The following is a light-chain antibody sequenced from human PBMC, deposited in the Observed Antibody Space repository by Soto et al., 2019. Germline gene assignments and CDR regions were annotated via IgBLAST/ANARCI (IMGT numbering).Light chain of an antibody. Sequence: EIVLTQSPGTLSLSPXEXXXLSCRASQSVSSSYLAWYQQKPGQAPRLLIYGASSRATGIPDRFSGSGSGTDFTLTISRLEPEDFAVYYCQQYGSSPGTFGQGTKLEIK. CDR2: GAS. CDR1: QSVSSSY. CDR3: QQYGSSPGT. J-gene: IGKJ2*01. V-gene: IGKV3-20*01.